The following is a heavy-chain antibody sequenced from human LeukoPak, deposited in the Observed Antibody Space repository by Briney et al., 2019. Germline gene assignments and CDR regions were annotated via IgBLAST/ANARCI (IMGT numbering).Heavy chain of an antibody. V-gene: IGHV3-21*01. CDR3: ARSYYDSSGYYVKDDAFDI. D-gene: IGHD3-22*01. Sequence: GGSLRLSCAAPGFTFSSYSMNWVRQAPGKGLEWVSSISSSSSYIYYADSVKGRFTISRDNAKHSLYLQMNSLRAEDTAVYYCARSYYDSSGYYVKDDAFDIWGQGTMVTVSS. CDR1: GFTFSSYS. CDR2: ISSSSSYI. J-gene: IGHJ3*02.